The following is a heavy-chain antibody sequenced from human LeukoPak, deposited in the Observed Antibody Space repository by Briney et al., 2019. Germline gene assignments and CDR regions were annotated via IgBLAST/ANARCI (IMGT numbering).Heavy chain of an antibody. V-gene: IGHV4-34*01. CDR3: ARGEGDYDMSWGYMDV. D-gene: IGHD3-9*01. CDR1: GGSFSGYY. Sequence: SETLSLTCAVYGGSFSGYYWSWIRQPPGKGLEWIGEINHSGSTYYNPSLKSRVTISVDTSKNQFSLKLSSVTAADTAVYYCARGEGDYDMSWGYMDVWGKGTTVTVSS. CDR2: INHSGST. J-gene: IGHJ6*03.